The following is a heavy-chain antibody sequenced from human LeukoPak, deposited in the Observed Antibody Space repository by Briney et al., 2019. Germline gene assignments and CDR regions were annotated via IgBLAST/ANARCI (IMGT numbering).Heavy chain of an antibody. Sequence: GGSLRLSCAASGFWFSNYGMNWVRQAPGKGLEWVSVISANGDDTYYADSVKGRFSISGDNSKNILYLQMNSLRAEDTAVYYCAKRDWPYYFDYWAREPWSPSPQ. CDR2: ISANGDDT. V-gene: IGHV3-23*01. J-gene: IGHJ4*02. D-gene: IGHD3/OR15-3a*01. CDR3: AKRDWPYYFDY. CDR1: GFWFSNYG.